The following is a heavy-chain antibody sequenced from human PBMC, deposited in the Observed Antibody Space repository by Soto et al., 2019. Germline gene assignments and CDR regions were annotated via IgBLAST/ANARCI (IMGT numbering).Heavy chain of an antibody. CDR2: IIPILGIA. D-gene: IGHD3-9*01. V-gene: IGHV1-69*04. CDR3: ARDLNILTGYRGTNWFDP. Sequence: GASVKVCCKDSGGTLSSYTSSWVRQATGQGLEWMGRIIPILGIANYAQKFQGRVTITADKSTSTAYMELSSLGSEDTAGYYCARDLNILTGYRGTNWFDPWGQGTLVTVSS. CDR1: GGTLSSYT. J-gene: IGHJ5*02.